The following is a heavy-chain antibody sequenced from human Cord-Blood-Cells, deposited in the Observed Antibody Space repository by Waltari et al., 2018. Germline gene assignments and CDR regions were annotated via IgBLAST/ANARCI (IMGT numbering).Heavy chain of an antibody. V-gene: IGHV4-39*01. CDR3: ARHGLTGDAFDI. D-gene: IGHD1-20*01. CDR1: GGSISSSSYY. J-gene: IGHJ3*02. Sequence: QLQLQESGPGLVKPSETLSLTCTVPGGSISSSSYYWGWIRQPPGKGLEWIGSIYYSGSTYYNPSLKSRVTISVDTSKNQFSLKLSSVTAADTAVYYCARHGLTGDAFDIWGQGTMVTVSS. CDR2: IYYSGST.